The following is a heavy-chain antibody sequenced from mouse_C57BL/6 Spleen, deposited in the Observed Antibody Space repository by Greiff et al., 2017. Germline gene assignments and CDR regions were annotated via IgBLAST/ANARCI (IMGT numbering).Heavy chain of an antibody. J-gene: IGHJ2*01. CDR3: ARYSTTEVACCFDY. CDR2: IYPGDGDT. D-gene: IGHD1-1*01. Sequence: QVQLQQSGAELVKPGASVKISCKASGYAFSSYWMNWVKQRPGKGLEWIGQIYPGDGDTNYNGKFKGKATLTADKSSSTAYMQLSSLTSEDSAVYFCARYSTTEVACCFDYWGQGTTLTVSA. CDR1: GYAFSSYW. V-gene: IGHV1-80*01.